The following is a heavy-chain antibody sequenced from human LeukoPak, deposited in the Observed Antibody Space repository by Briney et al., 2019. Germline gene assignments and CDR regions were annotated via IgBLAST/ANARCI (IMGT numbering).Heavy chain of an antibody. CDR3: ARGRKVAVAGTLGWYFDL. J-gene: IGHJ2*01. D-gene: IGHD6-19*01. V-gene: IGHV4-39*07. Sequence: SETLSLTCTVSGGSISSSSYYWGWIRQPPGKGLEWIGSIYYSGSTYYNPSLKSRVTISVDTSKNQFSLQLNSVTPEDTAVYYCARGRKVAVAGTLGWYFDLWGRGTLVTVSS. CDR2: IYYSGST. CDR1: GGSISSSSYY.